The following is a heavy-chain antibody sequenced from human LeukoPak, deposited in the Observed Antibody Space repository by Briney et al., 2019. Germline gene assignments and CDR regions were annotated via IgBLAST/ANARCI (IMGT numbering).Heavy chain of an antibody. Sequence: SETLSLTCTVSGGSISSYYWSWIRQPAGKGLEWIGRIYTSGSTNYNPSLKSRVTISVDTSKNQFSLKLSSVTAADTAVYYCARDRRRWLQLKPYWYFDLWGRGTLVTVSS. D-gene: IGHD5-24*01. J-gene: IGHJ2*01. CDR2: IYTSGST. CDR1: GGSISSYY. CDR3: ARDRRRWLQLKPYWYFDL. V-gene: IGHV4-4*07.